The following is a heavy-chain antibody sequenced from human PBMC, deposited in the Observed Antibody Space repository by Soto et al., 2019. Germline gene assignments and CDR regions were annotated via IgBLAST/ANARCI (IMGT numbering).Heavy chain of an antibody. Sequence: ASVKVSCKASGYTFTSYGISWVRQAPGQGLEWMGWISAYNGNTNYAQKLQGRVTMTTDTSTSTAYMELRSLRSDDTAVYYCARGPINYYDSSGYDRSRSYSDYWGQGTLVTVSS. CDR3: ARGPINYYDSSGYDRSRSYSDY. D-gene: IGHD3-22*01. J-gene: IGHJ4*02. CDR1: GYTFTSYG. CDR2: ISAYNGNT. V-gene: IGHV1-18*01.